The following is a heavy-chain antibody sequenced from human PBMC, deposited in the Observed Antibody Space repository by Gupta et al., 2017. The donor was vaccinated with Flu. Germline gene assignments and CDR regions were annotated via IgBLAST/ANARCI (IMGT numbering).Heavy chain of an antibody. CDR3: ARDQSTEKYYFESGGDYVDD. CDR2: ISDDGRDT. Sequence: MHWVRQTTGKGLQWVAGISDDGRDTLDADSAKGRFTISRDSSKNTLYLQMNNVRIEDTAMYYGARDQSTEKYYFESGGDYVDDWGQGTLVTVSS. D-gene: IGHD4-17*01. J-gene: IGHJ4*02. V-gene: IGHV3-30*03.